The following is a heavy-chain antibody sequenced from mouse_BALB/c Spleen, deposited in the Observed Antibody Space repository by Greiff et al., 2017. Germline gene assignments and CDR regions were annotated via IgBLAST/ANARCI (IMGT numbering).Heavy chain of an antibody. Sequence: VQLQQSGPELVKPGASVKMSCKASGYTFTSYVMHWVKQKPGQGLEWIGYINPYNDGTKYNEKFKGKATLTSDKSSSTAYMELSSLTSEDSAVYYCAREGEYGNYYFDYWGQGTTLTVSS. J-gene: IGHJ2*01. D-gene: IGHD2-10*02. CDR2: INPYNDGT. CDR3: AREGEYGNYYFDY. V-gene: IGHV1-14*01. CDR1: GYTFTSYV.